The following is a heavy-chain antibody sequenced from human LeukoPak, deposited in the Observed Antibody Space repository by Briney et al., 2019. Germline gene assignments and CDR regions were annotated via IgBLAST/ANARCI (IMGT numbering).Heavy chain of an antibody. CDR3: ARESNSGYYRFDF. Sequence: TSETLSLTCAVYGGSFSGYYWSWIRQSPGKGLEWTGEINHSGSTHYNPSLKSRVIISVDTSKRRFFLKLNSVTAADTAVYYCARESNSGYYRFDFWGQGSPVTVSS. V-gene: IGHV4-34*01. CDR1: GGSFSGYY. CDR2: INHSGST. J-gene: IGHJ4*02. D-gene: IGHD3-22*01.